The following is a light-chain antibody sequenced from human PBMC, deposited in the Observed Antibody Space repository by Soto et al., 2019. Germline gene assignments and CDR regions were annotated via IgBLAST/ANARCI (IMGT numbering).Light chain of an antibody. J-gene: IGLJ3*02. Sequence: SYELTQPSSVSVSPGQTARITCSGAVLAKRYARWFQQKPGQAPVLVIYKDSERPSGIPERFSGSISGTTVTLTISGGQVEDEADYYCYSAADNNWVFGRGTKLTVL. CDR2: KDS. CDR3: YSAADNNWV. V-gene: IGLV3-27*01. CDR1: VLAKRY.